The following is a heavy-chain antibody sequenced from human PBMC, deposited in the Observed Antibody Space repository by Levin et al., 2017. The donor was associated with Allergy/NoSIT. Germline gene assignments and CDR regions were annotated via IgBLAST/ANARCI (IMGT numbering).Heavy chain of an antibody. CDR2: VKSNTDGGTV. J-gene: IGHJ4*02. CDR1: GFIFSNAW. V-gene: IGHV3-15*01. CDR3: TTSPGSITGTGSPFDY. D-gene: IGHD1-7*01. Sequence: KTSETLSLTCAASGFIFSNAWMNWVRQVPGKGLEWVGRVKSNTDGGTVQYAAPIKGRFTISRDDSKNTLFLQMNSLKTEDTAVYFCTTSPGSITGTGSPFDYWGQGILVTVSS.